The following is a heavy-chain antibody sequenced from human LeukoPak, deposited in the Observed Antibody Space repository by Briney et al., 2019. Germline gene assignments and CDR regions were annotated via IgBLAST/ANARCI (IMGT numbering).Heavy chain of an antibody. CDR1: GGSISSYY. D-gene: IGHD5-24*01. J-gene: IGHJ4*02. V-gene: IGHV4-59*01. CDR2: IYYSGST. CDR3: ARGPEMAAWVYFDH. Sequence: SETLSLTCTVSGGSISSYYWSWIRQPPGKGLEWIGYIYYSGSTYYNPSLKSRVTISVDTSKNQFSLKLSSVTAADPAVYYCARGPEMAAWVYFDHWGQRTLVTVSS.